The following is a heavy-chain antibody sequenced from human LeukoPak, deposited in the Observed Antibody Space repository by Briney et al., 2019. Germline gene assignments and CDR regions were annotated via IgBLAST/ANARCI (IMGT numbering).Heavy chain of an antibody. CDR1: GFTVSSNY. Sequence: GGSLRLSCAASGFTVSSNYMSWVRQAPGKGLERVSVIYSGVSTYYADSVKGRFTISRDNSKNTLYLKMNSLRAEDTAVYYCARDPSLPYCSGGSCYSHYYYYGMDVWGQGTTVTVSS. J-gene: IGHJ6*02. V-gene: IGHV3-53*01. D-gene: IGHD2-15*01. CDR2: IYSGVST. CDR3: ARDPSLPYCSGGSCYSHYYYYGMDV.